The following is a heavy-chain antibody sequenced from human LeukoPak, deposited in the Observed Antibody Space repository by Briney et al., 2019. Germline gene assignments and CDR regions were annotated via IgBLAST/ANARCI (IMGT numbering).Heavy chain of an antibody. CDR1: GASTSSYY. CDR2: IYTSGST. D-gene: IGHD2-2*01. V-gene: IGHV4-4*07. CDR3: ARLSADSSSSRGFDY. Sequence: SETLSLTCTVSGASTSSYYWTWIRQPAGKGLEWIGRIYTSGSTNYNPSLKSRVAMSVDTSKNQFSLKLSFVTAAGTAVYYCARLSADSSSSRGFDYWGQGTLVTVSS. J-gene: IGHJ4*02.